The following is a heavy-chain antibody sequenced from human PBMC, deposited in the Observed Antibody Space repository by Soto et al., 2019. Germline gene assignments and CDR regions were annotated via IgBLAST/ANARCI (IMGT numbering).Heavy chain of an antibody. CDR1: GYTFSTYA. V-gene: IGHV1-3*01. D-gene: IGHD5-18*01. J-gene: IGHJ4*02. Sequence: QVQLVQSGAEVKKPGASVKVSCKPSGYTFSTYALHWVRQAPGQRLEWMGWINSGNGNTKYSQKFQGRITITGDTAANTAYMDLTRLTSEDTAVYYCARGPLGGYTWLYGFEFRGQGTLVTVSS. CDR2: INSGNGNT. CDR3: ARGPLGGYTWLYGFEF.